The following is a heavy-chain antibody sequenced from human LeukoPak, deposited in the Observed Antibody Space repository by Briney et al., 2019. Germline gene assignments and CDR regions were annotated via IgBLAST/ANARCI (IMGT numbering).Heavy chain of an antibody. CDR1: GYDFTNYW. CDR2: IYPGDSDT. V-gene: IGHV5-51*01. CDR3: ARREGGWHLDY. D-gene: IGHD6-19*01. J-gene: IGHJ4*02. Sequence: GESLKISCKGSGYDFTNYWIGWVRQMPVKGLEWMGIIYPGDSDTRYSPSFQGQVTILADKSISTAYLQWSSLKASDTAMYYCARREGGWHLDYWGQGTLVTVSS.